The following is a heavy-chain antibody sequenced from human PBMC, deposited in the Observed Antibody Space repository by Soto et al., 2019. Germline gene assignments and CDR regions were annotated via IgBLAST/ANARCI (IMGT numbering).Heavy chain of an antibody. CDR3: AREGALKPFSS. CDR2: INAGNGNT. V-gene: IGHV1-3*01. J-gene: IGHJ5*02. Sequence: ASVKVSCKASGYTFTSYAIHWVRQAPGQRLEWMGWINAGNGNTKYSQNFQGRVTITRDTSATTAYMELSSLRVEDTAVYYCAREGALKPFSSWGQGALVTVSS. CDR1: GYTFTSYA.